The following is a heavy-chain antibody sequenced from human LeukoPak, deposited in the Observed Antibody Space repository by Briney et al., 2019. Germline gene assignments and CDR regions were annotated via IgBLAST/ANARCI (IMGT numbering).Heavy chain of an antibody. CDR2: IHRSGSP. CDR1: LDSTTSNF. D-gene: IGHD6-13*01. J-gene: IGHJ4*02. V-gene: IGHV4-4*02. Sequence: SEAPSLTCTVSLDSTTSNFWSWVRHPPGKSLEWSVEIHRSGSPNYNPSLQSRVTISIDRSRNQIVLELSSVTAADTAVYYCAREGVAAAGKLDYWGQGTLVTVSS. CDR3: AREGVAAAGKLDY.